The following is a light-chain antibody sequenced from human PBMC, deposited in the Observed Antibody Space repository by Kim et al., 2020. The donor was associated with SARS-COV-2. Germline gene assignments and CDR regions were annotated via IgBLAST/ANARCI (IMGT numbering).Light chain of an antibody. V-gene: IGLV6-57*02. CDR1: SGSIASNY. Sequence: NFMLTQPHSVSGSPGKKVTISSTGSSGSIASNYVQWYQQRPGSAPTTVIYEDNQRPSGVPDRFSGSIDSSSNSASLTISGLKTEDEADYYCQSYDSSNCWVFGGGTQLTVL. CDR2: EDN. J-gene: IGLJ3*02. CDR3: QSYDSSNCWV.